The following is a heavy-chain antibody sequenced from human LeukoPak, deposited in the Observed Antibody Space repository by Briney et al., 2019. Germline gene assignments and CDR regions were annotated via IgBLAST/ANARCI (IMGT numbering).Heavy chain of an antibody. CDR3: ARRGVLWFGELFYYGMDV. CDR2: ISSSGSTI. V-gene: IGHV3-11*01. CDR1: GFTFSDYY. D-gene: IGHD3-10*01. Sequence: TGGFLRLSCSASGFTFSDYYMSWIRQAPGKGLEWVSYISSSGSTIYYADSVKGRFTISRDNAKNSLYLQMNSLRAEDTAVYYCARRGVLWFGELFYYGMDVWGQGTTVTVSS. J-gene: IGHJ6*02.